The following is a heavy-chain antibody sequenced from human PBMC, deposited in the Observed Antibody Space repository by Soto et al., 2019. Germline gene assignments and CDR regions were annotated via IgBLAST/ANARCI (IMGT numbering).Heavy chain of an antibody. CDR1: GFTFSEYY. CDR3: ARDPFWSGFHGMDV. CDR2: ISGSSTYI. Sequence: PGGSLRLSCEASGFTFSEYYMSWIRQAPGKGLEWVSYISGSSTYINYAESVKGRFTISRDNAKNSLYLQMNSLRAEDTAVYYCARDPFWSGFHGMDVWGQGTTVTVSS. J-gene: IGHJ6*02. V-gene: IGHV3-11*05. D-gene: IGHD3-3*01.